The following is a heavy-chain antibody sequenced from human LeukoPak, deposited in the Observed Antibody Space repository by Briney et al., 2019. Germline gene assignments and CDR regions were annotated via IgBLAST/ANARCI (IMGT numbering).Heavy chain of an antibody. D-gene: IGHD3-3*01. Sequence: PSETLSLTCTVSGGSISSGGYYWSWIRQPPGKGLEWIGYIYHSGSTYYNPSLKSRVTISVDRSKNQLSLKLSSVTAADTAVYYCARGGDAYLEWLSLWAFDIWGQGTMVTVSS. CDR3: ARGGDAYLEWLSLWAFDI. CDR2: IYHSGST. CDR1: GGSISSGGYY. V-gene: IGHV4-30-2*01. J-gene: IGHJ3*02.